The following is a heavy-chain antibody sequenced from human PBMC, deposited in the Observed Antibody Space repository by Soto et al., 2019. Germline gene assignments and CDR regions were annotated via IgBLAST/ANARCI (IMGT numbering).Heavy chain of an antibody. CDR1: VFPFSSYS. CDR3: ARDLVITIFGVVIIGQSNYGMDV. V-gene: IGHV3-48*02. CDR2: ISSSSSTI. Sequence: WGWLRLSCVPSVFPFSSYSMTWVRQAPGKGLDFAPRISSSSSTIYYADSVKGRFTISRDNAKNSLYLQMNSLRDEDTAVYYCARDLVITIFGVVIIGQSNYGMDVWGQGTPVTVSS. D-gene: IGHD3-3*01. J-gene: IGHJ6*01.